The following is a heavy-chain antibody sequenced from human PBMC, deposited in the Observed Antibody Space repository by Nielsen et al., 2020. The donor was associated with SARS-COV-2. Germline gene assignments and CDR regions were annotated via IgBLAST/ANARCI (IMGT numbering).Heavy chain of an antibody. CDR2: TYYSGSP. CDR3: ERGKSAVALDV. Sequence: SETLSLTCTASGCPFSSGGYNWSCIRQHPGKGLVGIGYTYYSGSPYDNPSLKSRVTISVDTSKNQFPLRLSSVTAADTAVYCCERGKSAVALDVWGQGSMVTVSS. CDR1: GCPFSSGGYN. J-gene: IGHJ3*01. V-gene: IGHV4-31*03.